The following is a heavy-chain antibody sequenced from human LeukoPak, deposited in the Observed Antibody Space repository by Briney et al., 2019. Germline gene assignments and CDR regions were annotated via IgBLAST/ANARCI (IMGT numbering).Heavy chain of an antibody. V-gene: IGHV3-48*01. CDR2: ISSGSSEI. D-gene: IGHD5-12*01. CDR3: ARDIIYSGYETFDY. J-gene: IGHJ4*02. Sequence: GGSLRLSCAASGFTFSTYSMNWGRQAPGKGVGGVSYISSGSSEIDYADSVKGRFTISRDNAKSSLHLQMNSLRAEDTAVYYCARDIIYSGYETFDYWGQGTLVTVSS. CDR1: GFTFSTYS.